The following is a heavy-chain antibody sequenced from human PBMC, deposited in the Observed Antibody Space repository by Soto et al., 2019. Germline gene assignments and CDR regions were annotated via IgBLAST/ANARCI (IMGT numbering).Heavy chain of an antibody. D-gene: IGHD5-12*01. V-gene: IGHV4-39*02. CDR1: GGSISSSSYY. CDR3: AGDPIGYSRYDSAY. Sequence: PSETLSLTCTVSGGSISSSSYYWGWIRQPPGKGLEWIGSIYYSGSTYYNPSLKSRVTISVDTSKNQFSLKLSSVTAADTAVYYCAGDPIGYSRYDSAYWGQGTLVAVAS. J-gene: IGHJ4*02. CDR2: IYYSGST.